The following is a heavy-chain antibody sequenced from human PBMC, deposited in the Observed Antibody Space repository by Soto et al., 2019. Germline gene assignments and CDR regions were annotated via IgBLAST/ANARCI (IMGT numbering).Heavy chain of an antibody. CDR3: VRDFGYENWFDP. J-gene: IGHJ5*02. CDR2: IYYSGST. Sequence: QVQLQESGPRLVKPSQTLSLTCTVSGGSISSGGYYWSWIRQHPGKGLEWIGYIYYSGSTYYNPSLKIRVTISVDTSKNQFSLKLSSVTAADTAVYYCVRDFGYENWFDPWGQGTLVTVSS. CDR1: GGSISSGGYY. V-gene: IGHV4-31*03. D-gene: IGHD5-12*01.